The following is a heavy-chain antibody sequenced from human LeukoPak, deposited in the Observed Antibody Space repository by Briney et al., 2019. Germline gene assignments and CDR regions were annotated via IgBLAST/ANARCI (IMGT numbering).Heavy chain of an antibody. CDR1: GWTFSSYA. D-gene: IGHD2-2*01. CDR3: AKERWSCPVAISDM. J-gene: IGHJ3*02. V-gene: IGHV3-23*01. CDR2: VSGSGGGT. Sequence: GGSLTLSCAASGWTFSSYAMSWVRQAPGKGVEGVSGVSGSGGGTYYEDSAKGRITIFRDNSKNPLSLQMNSLRADDTAVYYCAKERWSCPVAISDMCGQGTMATVSS.